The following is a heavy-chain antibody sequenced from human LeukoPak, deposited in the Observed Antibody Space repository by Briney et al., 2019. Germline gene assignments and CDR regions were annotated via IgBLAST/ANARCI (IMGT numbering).Heavy chain of an antibody. D-gene: IGHD2-2*02. CDR3: ARDNFVVVPAAIGGDYYYYYGMDV. V-gene: IGHV3-21*01. J-gene: IGHJ6*02. Sequence: KPGGSLRLPCAASGFTFSSYSMNWVRQAPGKGLEWVSSISSSSSYIYYADSVKGRFTISRDNAKNSLYLQMNSLRAEDTAVYYCARDNFVVVPAAIGGDYYYYYGMDVWGQGTTVTVSS. CDR2: ISSSSSYI. CDR1: GFTFSSYS.